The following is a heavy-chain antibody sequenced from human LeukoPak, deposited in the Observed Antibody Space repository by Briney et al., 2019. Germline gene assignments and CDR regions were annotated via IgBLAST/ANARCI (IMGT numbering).Heavy chain of an antibody. Sequence: GSLRLSCAASGFTFSSYDMHWVRQVTGRGLEWVSAIGIAGDTYYLASVKGRFTISRENAKNSLYLQMNSLRAEDTAVYYCARVGCSGGTCLDAFDIWGQGTMVTVSS. V-gene: IGHV3-13*04. CDR3: ARVGCSGGTCLDAFDI. D-gene: IGHD2-15*01. CDR1: GFTFSSYD. J-gene: IGHJ3*02. CDR2: IGIAGDT.